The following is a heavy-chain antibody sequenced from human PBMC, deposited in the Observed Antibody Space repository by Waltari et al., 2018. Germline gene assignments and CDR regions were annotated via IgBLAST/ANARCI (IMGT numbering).Heavy chain of an antibody. CDR2: ISADNGNT. D-gene: IGHD3-3*01. CDR1: GYTFTSYG. J-gene: IGHJ4*02. CDR3: ARDRAGTIGFDY. Sequence: QVQLGQSGAEVKKPGASGKVSCKASGYTFTSYGISGVRQAPGQGLEWMGWISADNGNTNYAQKLQGRVTMTTDTATSTAYMELRSLRSDDTAVYYCARDRAGTIGFDYWGQGTLVTVSS. V-gene: IGHV1-18*01.